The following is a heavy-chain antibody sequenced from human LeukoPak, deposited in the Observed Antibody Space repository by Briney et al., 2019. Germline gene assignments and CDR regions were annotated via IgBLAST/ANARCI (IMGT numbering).Heavy chain of an antibody. CDR2: INAGNGNT. D-gene: IGHD3-10*01. CDR3: AFSGSYFGWFDP. V-gene: IGHV1-3*01. CDR1: GYTFTSYA. Sequence: ASVKVSCKASGYTFTSYAMHWVRQAPGQRLEWMGWINAGNGNTKYSQKFQGRVTIIRDTSASTAYMELSSLRSEDTAVYYCAFSGSYFGWFDPWGQGTLVTVSS. J-gene: IGHJ5*02.